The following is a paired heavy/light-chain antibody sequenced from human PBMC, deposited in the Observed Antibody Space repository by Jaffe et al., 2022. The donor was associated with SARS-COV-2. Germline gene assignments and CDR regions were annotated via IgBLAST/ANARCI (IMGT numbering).Light chain of an antibody. J-gene: IGLJ3*02. CDR2: EET. CDR3: CSYAGSGTWV. Sequence: QIALTQPASVSGSPGQSITISCAGTSSDVGNYNLVSWYQQPPGKAPKVMIYEETKRPSGVSDRFSGSKSGNTASLTISSLQAEDEAEYYCCSYAGSGTWVFGGGTKVTVL. CDR1: SSDVGNYNL. V-gene: IGLV2-23*01.
Heavy chain of an antibody. V-gene: IGHV3-30*09. CDR3: VRDPWRGYSHTIFDV. CDR1: GFTFDDYA. CDR2: ISYDGSYK. J-gene: IGHJ4*02. Sequence: QVQLVESGGGVVQPGGSLRLSCAASGFTFDDYAIHWVRQAPGKGLEWVAVISYDGSYKYYVDSVKGRFDISRDNSENTLYLQMNGLRIEDTAVYYCVRDPWRGYSHTIFDVWGQGGLVTVSS. D-gene: IGHD5-18*01.